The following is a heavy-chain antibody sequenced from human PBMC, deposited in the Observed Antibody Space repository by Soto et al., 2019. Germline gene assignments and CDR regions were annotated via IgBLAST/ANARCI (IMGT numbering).Heavy chain of an antibody. J-gene: IGHJ4*02. Sequence: EVQLVESGGGLVQPGGSLKLSCAASGFTFSGSAMHWVRQASGKGLEWVGRIRSKANSYAPAYAASVKGRFTISRDDSKNTAYLQMNSLKTEDTAVYYCTTRDIVATNRGDYWGQGTLVTVSS. D-gene: IGHD5-12*01. CDR2: IRSKANSYAP. V-gene: IGHV3-73*02. CDR3: TTRDIVATNRGDY. CDR1: GFTFSGSA.